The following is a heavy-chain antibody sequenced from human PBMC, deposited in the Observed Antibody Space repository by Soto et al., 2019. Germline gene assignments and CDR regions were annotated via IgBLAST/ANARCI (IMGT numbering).Heavy chain of an antibody. CDR3: ARGLGRENHDNRGYFQLDY. CDR2: LYPDGRA. Sequence: VGSLRLSCAASGFTVSSNYLTWVRQAPGKGLKWVSVLYPDGRAYYADSVKGRFTISTDNSKNSVYLQMNTLRDEDTAIYYCARGLGRENHDNRGYFQLDYWGQGTLVTVSS. V-gene: IGHV3-53*01. D-gene: IGHD3-22*01. J-gene: IGHJ4*02. CDR1: GFTVSSNY.